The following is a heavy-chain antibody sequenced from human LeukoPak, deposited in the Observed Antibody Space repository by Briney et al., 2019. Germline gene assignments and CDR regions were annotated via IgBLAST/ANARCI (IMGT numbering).Heavy chain of an antibody. V-gene: IGHV1-2*02. D-gene: IGHD2-2*01. CDR2: INPNSGGT. J-gene: IGHJ5*02. CDR1: GYTFTGYY. Sequence: ASVKVSCKASGYTFTGYYTHWVRQAPGQGLEWMGWINPNSGGTNYAQKFQGRVTMTRDTSISTAYMELSRLRSDDTAVYYCARGPDCSSTSCYLDWFDPWGQGTLVTVSS. CDR3: ARGPDCSSTSCYLDWFDP.